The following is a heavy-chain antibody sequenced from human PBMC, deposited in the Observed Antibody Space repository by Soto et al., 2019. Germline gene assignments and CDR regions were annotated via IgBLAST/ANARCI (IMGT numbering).Heavy chain of an antibody. J-gene: IGHJ4*02. V-gene: IGHV4-31*03. CDR3: ARDVWPYYFDY. D-gene: IGHD2-21*01. CDR1: GGSISSGGYH. Sequence: QVQLQESGPGLVKSSQTLSLTCTVSGGSISSGGYHWNWIRQHPGKGLEWIGNIYYSGSTYYTPSLKSRVTISIDTSKNQFSLKLSSVTAADTAVYYCARDVWPYYFDYLGQGTLVTVSS. CDR2: IYYSGST.